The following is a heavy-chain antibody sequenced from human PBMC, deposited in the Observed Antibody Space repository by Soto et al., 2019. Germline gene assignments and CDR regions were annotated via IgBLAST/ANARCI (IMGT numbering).Heavy chain of an antibody. D-gene: IGHD2-8*01. CDR1: GFTFSSYH. CDR2: IWDDGSNK. Sequence: QVQLVESGGGVVQPGRSLRLSCAASGFTFSSYHMHWVRQTPGKGLEWVAVIWDDGSNKYYADSVKGRFTISRDNSKNTLYLQMNSLRVEDTAVYYCARIGTWALNFDYWGQGTVVTVSS. CDR3: ARIGTWALNFDY. V-gene: IGHV3-33*01. J-gene: IGHJ4*02.